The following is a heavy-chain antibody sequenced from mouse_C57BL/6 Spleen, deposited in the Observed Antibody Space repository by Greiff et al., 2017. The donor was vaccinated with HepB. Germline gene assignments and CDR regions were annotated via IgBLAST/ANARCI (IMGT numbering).Heavy chain of an antibody. CDR1: GYTFTSYT. J-gene: IGHJ3*01. Sequence: QVQLQQSGAELARPGASVKMSCKASGYTFTSYTMHWVKQRPGQGLEWIGYINPSSGYTKYNQKFKDKATLTADKSSSTAYMQLSSLTSEDSAVYYCARQGGNYVAWFAYWGQGTLVTVSA. CDR2: INPSSGYT. D-gene: IGHD2-1*01. V-gene: IGHV1-4*01. CDR3: ARQGGNYVAWFAY.